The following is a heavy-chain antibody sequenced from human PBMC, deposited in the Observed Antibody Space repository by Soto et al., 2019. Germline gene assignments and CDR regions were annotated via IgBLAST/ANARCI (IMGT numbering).Heavy chain of an antibody. V-gene: IGHV1-18*01. CDR3: AMVDNYVTPTPPDV. D-gene: IGHD3-16*01. CDR1: GYIFVNYG. Sequence: QVQLVQSGDEVRKPGSSVKVSCKASGYIFVNYGIAWVRQAPGQGLEWMGWISPYSGNTHYASKVQGRLTMTTDTXXSTAYVDRGRLTSGDTAVYYCAMVDNYVTPTPPDVWGQGTTVTVSS. J-gene: IGHJ6*02. CDR2: ISPYSGNT.